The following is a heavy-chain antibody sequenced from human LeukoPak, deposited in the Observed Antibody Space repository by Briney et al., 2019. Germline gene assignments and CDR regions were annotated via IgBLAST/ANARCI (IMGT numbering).Heavy chain of an antibody. J-gene: IGHJ4*02. Sequence: ASVKVSCKASGYTFTSYYMHWVRQAPGQGLEWMGIINPSGGSTSYAQKFQGRVTMTRDMSTSTVYMELSSLRAEDTAVYYCAKDFSYGMFFDYWGQGTLVTVSS. CDR1: GYTFTSYY. CDR2: INPSGGST. D-gene: IGHD1-26*01. CDR3: AKDFSYGMFFDY. V-gene: IGHV1-46*01.